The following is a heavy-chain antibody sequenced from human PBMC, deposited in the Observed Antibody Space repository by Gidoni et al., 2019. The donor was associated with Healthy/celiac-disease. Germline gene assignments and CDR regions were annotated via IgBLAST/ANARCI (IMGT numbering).Heavy chain of an antibody. Sequence: QVQLQESGPGLVKPSETLSLTCTVSGGSISNYYWSWIRHPPGKGLEWIGYIYYTGSTNYNPSLKSRVTISADTSRNQFSLMLDSVTAADTAVYYCARDIAAAGTYFDYWGQGTQVTVSS. CDR3: ARDIAAAGTYFDY. J-gene: IGHJ4*02. V-gene: IGHV4-59*12. D-gene: IGHD6-13*01. CDR1: GGSISNYY. CDR2: IYYTGST.